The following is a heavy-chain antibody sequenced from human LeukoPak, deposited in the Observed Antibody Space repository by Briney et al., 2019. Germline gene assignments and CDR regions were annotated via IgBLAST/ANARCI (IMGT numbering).Heavy chain of an antibody. V-gene: IGHV3-53*01. CDR3: ATPSPYYDFWSGYSATAFDI. CDR1: GFTVSSNY. D-gene: IGHD3-3*01. J-gene: IGHJ3*02. Sequence: GESLRLACAASGFTVSSNYMSWVRQAPGKGLEWVSVIYSGGSTYYADSVKGRFTISRDNSKNTLYLQMNSLRAEDTAVYYCATPSPYYDFWSGYSATAFDIWGQGTMVTVSS. CDR2: IYSGGST.